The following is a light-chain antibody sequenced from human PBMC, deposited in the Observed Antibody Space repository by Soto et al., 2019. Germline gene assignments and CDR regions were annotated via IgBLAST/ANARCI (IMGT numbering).Light chain of an antibody. Sequence: DIQMTQSPSTLSASIGDTVTISCRASQSIYKWLAWYQQQPQKAPKVLIFEAAGLESGVSSRFRGSGSGTEFTLTISGLQPDDLATYYCQQYNSFPLTFGGGTTVEL. CDR3: QQYNSFPLT. CDR1: QSIYKW. J-gene: IGKJ4*01. CDR2: EAA. V-gene: IGKV1-5*01.